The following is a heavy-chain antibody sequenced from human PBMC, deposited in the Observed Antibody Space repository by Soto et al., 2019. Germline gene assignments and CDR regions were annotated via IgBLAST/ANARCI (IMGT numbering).Heavy chain of an antibody. CDR1: GGSTSSSY. D-gene: IGHD2-15*01. J-gene: IGHJ5*02. CDR3: AATPLS. V-gene: IGHV4-59*01. CDR2: IYYSGST. Sequence: PSETLSLTCSVSGGSTSSSYWSWIRQPPGKGLEWIGYIYYSGSTDYSPSLKSRVTMSIDTSQNQVSLKLTSVTTADTAVYYCAATPLSWGQGTLVTVS.